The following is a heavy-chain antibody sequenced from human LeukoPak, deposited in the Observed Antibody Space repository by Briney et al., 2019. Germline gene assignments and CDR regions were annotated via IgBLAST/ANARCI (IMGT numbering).Heavy chain of an antibody. CDR3: AKDPYRVVVATGNYLDP. CDR2: ISYDGSNK. Sequence: PGGSLRLSCAASGFTFSSYGMHWVRQAPGKGLEWVAVISYDGSNKYYADSVKGRFTISGDNSKNTLYLQMNSLRVEDTAVYYCAKDPYRVVVATGNYLDPWGQGTLVTVSA. V-gene: IGHV3-30*18. J-gene: IGHJ5*02. CDR1: GFTFSSYG. D-gene: IGHD2-21*01.